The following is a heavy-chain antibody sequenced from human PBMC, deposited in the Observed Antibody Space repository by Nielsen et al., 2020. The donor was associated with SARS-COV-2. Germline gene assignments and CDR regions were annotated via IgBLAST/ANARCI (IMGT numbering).Heavy chain of an antibody. CDR2: IKQDGSEK. Sequence: GGSLRLSCAASGFTFSSYWMNWVRQAPGKGLEWVANIKQDGSEKYYVDSVKGRFTISRDNAKNSLYLQMNSLRAEDTAVYYCARQGAHYDFWSGYYISYFDYWGQGTLVTVSS. V-gene: IGHV3-7*03. D-gene: IGHD3-3*01. CDR1: GFTFSSYW. CDR3: ARQGAHYDFWSGYYISYFDY. J-gene: IGHJ4*02.